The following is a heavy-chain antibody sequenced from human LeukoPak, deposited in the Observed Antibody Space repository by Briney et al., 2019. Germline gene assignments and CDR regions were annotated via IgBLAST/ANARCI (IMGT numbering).Heavy chain of an antibody. D-gene: IGHD1-20*01. CDR1: GFTFSSYA. V-gene: IGHV3-23*01. CDR2: ISGSGGST. Sequence: QSGGSLRLSCAASGFTFSSYAMNWVRQAPGKGLEWVSAISGSGGSTYYADSVKGRFTISRDNSKNTLYLQMNSQRAEDTAVYYCAKDPHARITGTTLYWGPGTLVSVSS. J-gene: IGHJ4*02. CDR3: AKDPHARITGTTLY.